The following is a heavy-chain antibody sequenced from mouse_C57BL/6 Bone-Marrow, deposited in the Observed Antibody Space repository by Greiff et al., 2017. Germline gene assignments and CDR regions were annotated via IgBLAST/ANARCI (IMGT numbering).Heavy chain of an antibody. CDR3: ARDYYGSSSHFDY. D-gene: IGHD1-1*01. CDR1: GYTFTGYW. V-gene: IGHV1-9*01. CDR2: ILPGSGST. Sequence: QVQLQQSGAELMKPGASVKLSCKATGYTFTGYWIEWVKQRPGHGLEWIGEILPGSGSTNYNEKFKGKATFTADKSSNTAYMQLSSLTTEDSAIYYCARDYYGSSSHFDYWGQGTTLTVSS. J-gene: IGHJ2*01.